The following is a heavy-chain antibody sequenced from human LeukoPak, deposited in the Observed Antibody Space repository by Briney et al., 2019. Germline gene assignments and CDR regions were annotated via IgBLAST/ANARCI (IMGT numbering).Heavy chain of an antibody. J-gene: IGHJ3*02. V-gene: IGHV4-30-4*01. CDR3: ARDPRESYDYVWGSYRPDAFDI. CDR2: IYYSGST. D-gene: IGHD3-16*02. CDR1: GGSISSGDYY. Sequence: SQTLSLTCTVSGGSISSGDYYWSWIRQPPGKGLEWIGFIYYSGSTYYNPSLKSRITISLDTSKNQFSLKLSSVTAADTAVYYCARDPRESYDYVWGSYRPDAFDIWGQGTMVIVSS.